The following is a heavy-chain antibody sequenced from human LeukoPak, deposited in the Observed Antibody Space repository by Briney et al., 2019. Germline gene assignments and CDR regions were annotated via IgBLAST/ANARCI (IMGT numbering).Heavy chain of an antibody. CDR2: ISSGGGTT. Sequence: PGGSLRLSCAASGFIFSRYEMNWVRQAPGKGLEWVSYISSGGGTTSYTDSVKGRFTISRDTAMSSLYLQMDSLRAEDTAIYYCARARDGYNSYWGQGTLVTVSS. D-gene: IGHD5-24*01. J-gene: IGHJ4*02. V-gene: IGHV3-48*03. CDR1: GFIFSRYE. CDR3: ARARDGYNSY.